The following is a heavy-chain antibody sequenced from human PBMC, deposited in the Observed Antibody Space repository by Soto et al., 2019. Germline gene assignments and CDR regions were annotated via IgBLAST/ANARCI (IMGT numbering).Heavy chain of an antibody. J-gene: IGHJ4*02. V-gene: IGHV1-69*19. CDR2: ISPMFGAA. D-gene: IGHD3-10*01. Sequence: QVQLVQSGAEVKKPGSSVKVSCKASGGTFSSYAISWVRQAPGQGPEWMGDISPMFGAANYAPKFQGRVTITADESTGTSYMQLSSLTSEDMALYFCAREVQVHTPAFVYWGQGTLVTVSS. CDR1: GGTFSSYA. CDR3: AREVQVHTPAFVY.